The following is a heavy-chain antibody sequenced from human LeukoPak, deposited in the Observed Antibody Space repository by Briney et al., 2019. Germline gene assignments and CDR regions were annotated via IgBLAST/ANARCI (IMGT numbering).Heavy chain of an antibody. V-gene: IGHV4-59*01. CDR3: ARVELGAFDI. CDR1: GGSISSYY. D-gene: IGHD1-1*01. Sequence: SETMSLTCTVSGGSISSYYWSWIRQPPGKGLEWIGYIYYSGSTNYNPSLKSRVTISVDTSKNQFSLKLSSVTAADTAVYYCARVELGAFDIWGQGTMVTVSS. J-gene: IGHJ3*02. CDR2: IYYSGST.